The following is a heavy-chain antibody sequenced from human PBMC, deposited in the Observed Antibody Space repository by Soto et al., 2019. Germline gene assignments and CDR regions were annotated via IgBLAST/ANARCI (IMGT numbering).Heavy chain of an antibody. D-gene: IGHD3-22*01. CDR1: GYTFTSYG. Sequence: ASGKVSCEASGYTFTSYGIHWVRQAPGQRLEWTGWINAGNGNTKYSEKFQGRVTITRDTSASTAYLELSSLRSEDTAVYYCARDPNDSSAYYHHYYYGMDVWGQGTTVTVSS. V-gene: IGHV1-3*01. CDR3: ARDPNDSSAYYHHYYYGMDV. J-gene: IGHJ6*02. CDR2: INAGNGNT.